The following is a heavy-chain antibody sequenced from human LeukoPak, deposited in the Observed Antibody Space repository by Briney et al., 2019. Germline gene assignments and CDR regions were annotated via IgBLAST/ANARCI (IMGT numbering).Heavy chain of an antibody. D-gene: IGHD3-10*01. CDR1: GYTFTSYG. V-gene: IGHV1-18*01. CDR3: ARGSPYYYYYYMDV. Sequence: AASVKVSCKASGYTFTSYGISWVRQAPGQGLEWMGWISAYNGHSNYAQKLQGGVTMTTDTSTNTTYMELRTLRSDDTAVYYCARGSPYYYYYYMDVWGKGTTVTVSS. J-gene: IGHJ6*03. CDR2: ISAYNGHS.